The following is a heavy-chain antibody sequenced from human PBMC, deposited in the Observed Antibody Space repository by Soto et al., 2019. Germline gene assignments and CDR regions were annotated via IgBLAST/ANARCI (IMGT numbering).Heavy chain of an antibody. CDR3: AREGEYTRFIYGMDV. J-gene: IGHJ6*02. Sequence: ASVKVSCKASGGTFSSYAISWVRQAPGQGLEWMGGIIPIFGTANYAQKFQGRVTITADESTSTAYMELSSLRSEDTAVYYCAREGEYTRFIYGMDVWGQGTTVTVSS. D-gene: IGHD3-16*01. V-gene: IGHV1-69*13. CDR1: GGTFSSYA. CDR2: IIPIFGTA.